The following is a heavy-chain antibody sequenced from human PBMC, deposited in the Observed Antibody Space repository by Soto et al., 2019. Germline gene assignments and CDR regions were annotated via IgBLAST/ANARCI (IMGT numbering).Heavy chain of an antibody. J-gene: IGHJ4*02. D-gene: IGHD2-15*01. CDR1: GYTFTSYY. Sequence: QVQLVQSGAEVKKPGASVKVSCKASGYTFTSYYMHWVRQASGQGLEWMGIINPSGGSTSYAQKYQGTVTMTRDTSTSTVYMELSSLRSEDTAVYYCARDSPRGGSLNFDYWGQGTLVTVSS. CDR2: INPSGGST. CDR3: ARDSPRGGSLNFDY. V-gene: IGHV1-46*03.